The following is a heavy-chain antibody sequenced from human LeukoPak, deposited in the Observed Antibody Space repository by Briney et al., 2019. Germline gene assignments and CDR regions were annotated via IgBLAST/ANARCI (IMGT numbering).Heavy chain of an antibody. CDR3: ARWGLGPSFDS. Sequence: GGSLRLSCAASGFMFNGYSMTWVRQAPGRGLEWVSYISGGSDYIYYTDSVKGRFTISRDNAKKSLYLQLNSLRVEDTAVYYCARWGLGPSFDSWGQGTLVTVSS. D-gene: IGHD1-26*01. V-gene: IGHV3-21*01. J-gene: IGHJ4*02. CDR1: GFMFNGYS. CDR2: ISGGSDYI.